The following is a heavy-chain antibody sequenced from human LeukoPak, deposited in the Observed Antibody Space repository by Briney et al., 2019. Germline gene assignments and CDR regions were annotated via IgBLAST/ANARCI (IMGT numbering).Heavy chain of an antibody. D-gene: IGHD2-15*01. CDR2: IRRQAYGGTA. CDR3: VRVSGYCSGGSCSPFDY. J-gene: IGHJ4*02. V-gene: IGHV3-49*04. Sequence: GGSLRLSRTSSGFKLGDYAISWVRLAPGKGLEWLTFIRRQAYGGTAEYAASVKGRFSISRDDPRNVAYLQMNSLKTEDTALYFCVRVSGYCSGGSCSPFDYWGLGTAVTVSS. CDR1: GFKLGDYA.